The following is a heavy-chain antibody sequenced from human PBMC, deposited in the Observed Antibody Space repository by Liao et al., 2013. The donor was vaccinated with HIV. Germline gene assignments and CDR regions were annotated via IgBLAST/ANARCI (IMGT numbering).Heavy chain of an antibody. Sequence: QVQLQESGPGLVKPSETLSLTCTVSGGSISSYYWSWIRQPAGKGLEWIGRIYTSGSTNYNPSLKSRVTISVDTSKNQFSLNLSSVTAADTAVYFCARDWDKGGIIVGTFDYWGPGILVTVSS. CDR2: IYTSGST. V-gene: IGHV4-4*07. CDR3: ARDWDKGGIIVGTFDY. D-gene: IGHD2-21*01. J-gene: IGHJ4*02. CDR1: GGSISSYY.